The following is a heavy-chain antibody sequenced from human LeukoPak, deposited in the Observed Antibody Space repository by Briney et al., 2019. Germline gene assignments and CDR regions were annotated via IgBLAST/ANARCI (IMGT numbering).Heavy chain of an antibody. V-gene: IGHV3-23*01. Sequence: GGSLRLSCAASGFTFSSFAMSWVRQAPGKGLEWVSAISGSGDNTYNADSVKGRFTVSRDNPKNTLYLQMNSLGAEDTAVYYCAKDSRITIGGTSIYWGQGTLVIVSS. CDR3: AKDSRITIGGTSIY. D-gene: IGHD6-13*01. J-gene: IGHJ4*02. CDR2: ISGSGDNT. CDR1: GFTFSSFA.